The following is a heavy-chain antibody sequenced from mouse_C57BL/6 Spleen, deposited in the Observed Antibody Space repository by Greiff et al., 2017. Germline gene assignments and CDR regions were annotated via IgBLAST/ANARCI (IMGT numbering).Heavy chain of an antibody. J-gene: IGHJ2*01. CDR2: IRNKANGYTT. V-gene: IGHV7-3*01. CDR3: ARLYGNYDYFDY. CDR1: GFTFTDYY. Sequence: EVQLQESGGGLVQPGGSLSLSCAASGFTFTDYYMSWVRQPPGKALEWLGFIRNKANGYTTEYSASVKGRFTISRDNSQSILYLQINALRAEDSATYYCARLYGNYDYFDYWGQGTTLTVSS. D-gene: IGHD2-1*01.